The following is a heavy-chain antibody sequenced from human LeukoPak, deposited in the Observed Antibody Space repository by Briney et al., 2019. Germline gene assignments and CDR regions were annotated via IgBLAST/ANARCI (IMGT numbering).Heavy chain of an antibody. D-gene: IGHD4-23*01. Sequence: PSETLSLTCTVSGASVGSAGYYWSWIRQPPGGGLEWIGYIYYISNTNYNPSLKSRVTISVDTSKNQFSLKLSSVTAADTAVYYCARQTNIATVVTPRKSFIDYWGQGTLVTVSS. J-gene: IGHJ4*02. CDR3: ARQTNIATVVTPRKSFIDY. CDR1: GASVGSAGYY. CDR2: IYYISNT. V-gene: IGHV4-61*08.